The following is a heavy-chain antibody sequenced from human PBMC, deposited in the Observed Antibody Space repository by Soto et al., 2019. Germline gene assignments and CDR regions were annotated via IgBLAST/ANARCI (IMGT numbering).Heavy chain of an antibody. Sequence: EVQLVESGGGLVQPGGSLRLSCAASGFTFSNYWMHWVRQAPGKGLVWVSRINGDGTGTNYADSVKGQFTISRDNAKNTLYLQMNSLRAEDTAVYSCGRAASGSYRLDYWGQGTLVTVSS. CDR2: INGDGTGT. CDR1: GFTFSNYW. D-gene: IGHD3-10*01. V-gene: IGHV3-74*01. J-gene: IGHJ4*02. CDR3: GRAASGSYRLDY.